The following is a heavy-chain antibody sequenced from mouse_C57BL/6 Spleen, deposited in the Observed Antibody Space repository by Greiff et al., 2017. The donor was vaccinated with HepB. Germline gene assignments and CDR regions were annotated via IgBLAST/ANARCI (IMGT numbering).Heavy chain of an antibody. D-gene: IGHD2-4*01. CDR2: ISDGGSYT. CDR1: GFTFSSYA. J-gene: IGHJ3*01. Sequence: EVQLQESGGGLVKPGGSLKLSCAASGFTFSSYAMSWVRQTPEKRLEWVATISDGGSYTYYPDNVKGRFTISRDNAKNNLYLQMSHLKSEDTAMYYCARDYDDYDRGFAYWGQGALVTVSA. V-gene: IGHV5-4*01. CDR3: ARDYDDYDRGFAY.